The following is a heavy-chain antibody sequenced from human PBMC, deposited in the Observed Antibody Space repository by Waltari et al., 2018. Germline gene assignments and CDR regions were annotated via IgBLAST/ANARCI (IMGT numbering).Heavy chain of an antibody. V-gene: IGHV4-34*01. CDR1: GGSFSGYY. D-gene: IGHD1-7*01. Sequence: QVQLQQWGAGLLKPSETLSLTCAVYGGSFSGYYWSWIRQPPGKGLEWIGEINHSGSTNYNPSLKSRVTISVDTSKNQFSLKLSSVTAADTAVYYCARARRLRKLELRVDYYYYMDVWGKGTTVTVSS. CDR3: ARARRLRKLELRVDYYYYMDV. J-gene: IGHJ6*03. CDR2: INHSGST.